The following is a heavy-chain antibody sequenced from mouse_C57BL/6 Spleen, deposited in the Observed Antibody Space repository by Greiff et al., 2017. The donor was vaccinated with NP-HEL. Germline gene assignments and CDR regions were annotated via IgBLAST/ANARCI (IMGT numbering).Heavy chain of an antibody. J-gene: IGHJ4*01. V-gene: IGHV1-64*01. CDR2: IHPNSGST. D-gene: IGHD2-12*01. CDR3: AGVTGAIDY. Sequence: VQLQQPGAELVKPGASVKLSCKASGYTFTSYWMHWVKQSPGQGLEWIGMIHPNSGSTNYNEKFKSKATLTVDNSSSTAYLQISSLTSEYSAFYYCAGVTGAIDYWGQGTSVTVSS. CDR1: GYTFTSYW.